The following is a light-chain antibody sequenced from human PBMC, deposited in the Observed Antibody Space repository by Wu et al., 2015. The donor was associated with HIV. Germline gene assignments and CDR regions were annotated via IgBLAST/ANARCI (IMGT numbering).Light chain of an antibody. Sequence: EIVLTQSPATLSMSPGERATLSCRASQSVTSYFAWYQQKPGQAPRLLIHDTSARATGIPARFSGSGSGTEFTLTINNMQSEDFAVYYCQQYNIWPYTFGQGTKLDIK. J-gene: IGKJ2*01. CDR2: DTS. CDR3: QQYNIWPYT. V-gene: IGKV3-15*01. CDR1: QSVTSY.